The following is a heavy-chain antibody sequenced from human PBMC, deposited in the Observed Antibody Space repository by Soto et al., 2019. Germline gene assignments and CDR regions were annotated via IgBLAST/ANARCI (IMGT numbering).Heavy chain of an antibody. V-gene: IGHV3-74*01. CDR2: INSDGSIT. Sequence: EVQLVESGGGLVQPGGSLRLSCAASGFTFSSYWMHWVRQAPGKGLLWVSRINSDGSITTYADSVKGRFSISRDNAKNTLYLQMNSLRAEDSAVYYCVRQSNWFDPWGQGTQVTFSS. CDR1: GFTFSSYW. CDR3: VRQSNWFDP. J-gene: IGHJ5*02.